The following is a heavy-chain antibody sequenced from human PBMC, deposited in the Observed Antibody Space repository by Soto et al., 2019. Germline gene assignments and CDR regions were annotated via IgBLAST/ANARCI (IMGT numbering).Heavy chain of an antibody. D-gene: IGHD3-10*01. CDR2: IIPIFGTA. J-gene: IGHJ4*02. Sequence: QVQLVQSGAELKKPGSSVKVSCTASGVTFSSYAIRWVRQAPGQGLEWMGGIIPIFGTANYAQKFQGRVTITADEYTSTAYMELSSLRSEDTAVYYCARGYPSTLWHYDYWGQGSLVTVSS. CDR1: GVTFSSYA. V-gene: IGHV1-69*01. CDR3: ARGYPSTLWHYDY.